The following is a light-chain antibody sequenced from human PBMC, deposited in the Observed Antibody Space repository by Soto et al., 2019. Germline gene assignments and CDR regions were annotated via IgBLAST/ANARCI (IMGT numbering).Light chain of an antibody. Sequence: QSVLTQPPSASGAPGQRVTLSCVGGSSNVGFNAVNWYQQIPGAAPKLLMHGNSQRPSGVPDRFSGSKSGTSASLAIIGLRTEDEAHYYCAAWDDSLRGWVFGGGTKLTVL. CDR1: SSNVGFNA. CDR3: AAWDDSLRGWV. J-gene: IGLJ3*02. V-gene: IGLV1-47*02. CDR2: GNS.